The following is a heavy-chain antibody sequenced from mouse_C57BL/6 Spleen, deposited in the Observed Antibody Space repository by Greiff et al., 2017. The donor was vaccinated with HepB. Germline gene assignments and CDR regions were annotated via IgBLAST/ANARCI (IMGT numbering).Heavy chain of an antibody. Sequence: QVQLQQSGAELVKPGASVKISCKASGYAFSSYWMNWVKQRPGKGLEWIGQIYPGDGDTNYNGKFKGKATLTADKSSSTAYMQLSSLTSEDSAVYFCASTIYYDYIYAMDYWGQGTSVTVSS. J-gene: IGHJ4*01. V-gene: IGHV1-80*01. CDR3: ASTIYYDYIYAMDY. CDR1: GYAFSSYW. D-gene: IGHD2-4*01. CDR2: IYPGDGDT.